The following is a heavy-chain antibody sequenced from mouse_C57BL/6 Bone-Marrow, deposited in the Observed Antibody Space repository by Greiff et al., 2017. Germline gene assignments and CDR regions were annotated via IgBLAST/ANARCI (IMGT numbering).Heavy chain of an antibody. D-gene: IGHD3-2*02. CDR1: GYTFTDYY. V-gene: IGHV1-76*01. Sequence: VQLQQSGAELVRPGASVKLSCKASGYTFTDYYINWVKQRPGQGLEWIARIYPGSGNTYYNEKFKGKATLTAEKSSSTAYMQLSSLTSEDSAVYFCARGKDSSGYEAWFAYWGQGTLVTVSA. CDR2: IYPGSGNT. CDR3: ARGKDSSGYEAWFAY. J-gene: IGHJ3*01.